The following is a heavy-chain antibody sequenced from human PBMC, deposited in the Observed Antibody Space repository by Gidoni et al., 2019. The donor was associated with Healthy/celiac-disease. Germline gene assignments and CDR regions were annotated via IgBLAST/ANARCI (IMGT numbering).Heavy chain of an antibody. V-gene: IGHV4-34*01. Sequence: QVQLQQWGAGLLKPSDTLSLTCAVYGGSFSGYYWSWIRQPPGKGLDWIGEINHSGSTNYNPSLKSRVTISVDTSKNQFSLKLSSVTAADTAVYYCASESSRGAFDIWGQGTMVTVFS. CDR3: ASESSRGAFDI. CDR1: GGSFSGYY. CDR2: INHSGST. J-gene: IGHJ3*02. D-gene: IGHD3-22*01.